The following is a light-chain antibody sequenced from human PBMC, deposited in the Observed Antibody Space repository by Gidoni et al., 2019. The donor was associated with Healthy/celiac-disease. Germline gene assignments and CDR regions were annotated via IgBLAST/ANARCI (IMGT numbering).Light chain of an antibody. V-gene: IGLV3-21*04. Sequence: SYVLTQPPSGSVATGKTARITCGGNNIGSKSVHWYQRKPGQAPVLVIYYDSDRPSGIPERFSGSNSGNTATLTISRVEAGDEADYYCQVWDSSSDHVVFGGGTKLTVL. CDR2: YDS. J-gene: IGLJ2*01. CDR3: QVWDSSSDHVV. CDR1: NIGSKS.